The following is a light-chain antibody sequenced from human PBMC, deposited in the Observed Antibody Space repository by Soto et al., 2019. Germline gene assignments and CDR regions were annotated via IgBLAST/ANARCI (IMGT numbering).Light chain of an antibody. CDR3: QQYGNSPIT. Sequence: DIVLTQSPATLSLSPGERATLSCGASRSVSSSYLAWYQQKPGLAPRLLIYDASSRATGIPDRFSGSGSGTDFTLTISRLEPEDFVVYYCQQYGNSPITFGQGTRLEIK. CDR2: DAS. CDR1: RSVSSSY. J-gene: IGKJ5*01. V-gene: IGKV3D-20*01.